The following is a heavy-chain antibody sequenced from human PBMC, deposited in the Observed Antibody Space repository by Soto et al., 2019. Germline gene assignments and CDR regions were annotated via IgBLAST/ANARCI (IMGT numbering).Heavy chain of an antibody. D-gene: IGHD3-10*01. CDR3: ARDRGPTNTGMDV. CDR2: IYYGGST. Sequence: PSETLSLTCTVSGGSISSYYWSWIRQPPGKGLEWIGYIYYGGSTNYNPSLKSRVTISVDTSKNQFSLKLSSVTAADTAVYYCARDRGPTNTGMDVWGQGTTVTVSS. V-gene: IGHV4-59*01. CDR1: GGSISSYY. J-gene: IGHJ6*02.